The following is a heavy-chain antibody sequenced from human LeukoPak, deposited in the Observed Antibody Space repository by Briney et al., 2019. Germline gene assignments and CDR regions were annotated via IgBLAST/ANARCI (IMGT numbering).Heavy chain of an antibody. V-gene: IGHV3-23*01. CDR2: ISKSGDSS. J-gene: IGHJ4*02. CDR3: VKGLTRLEPYFDY. CDR1: GFVFQLFE. D-gene: IGHD1-1*01. Sequence: GGSLRLSCAASGFVFQLFEMHWVRRAPGGGLEWVSGISKSGDSSNYADTVKGRLTISRDNSKNTLYLQLNNLRVDDTATYYCVKGLTRLEPYFDYWGQGALVTVSS.